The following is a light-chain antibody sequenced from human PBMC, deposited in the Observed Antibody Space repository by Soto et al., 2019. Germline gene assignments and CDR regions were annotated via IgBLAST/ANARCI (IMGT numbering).Light chain of an antibody. J-gene: IGLJ2*01. CDR2: EVS. V-gene: IGLV2-14*01. CDR3: LSYASSSTLV. Sequence: QSALTQPASVSGSPGQSITISCTGTSSDIGGYNYVSWYQQHPGKAPKLMIFEVSNRPSGVSNRFSGSKSGNTTSLTISGLQAEDEADYYCLSYASSSTLVFGGGTKVTVL. CDR1: SSDIGGYNY.